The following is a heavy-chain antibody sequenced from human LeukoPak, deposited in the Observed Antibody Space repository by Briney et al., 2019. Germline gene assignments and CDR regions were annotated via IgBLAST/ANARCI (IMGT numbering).Heavy chain of an antibody. CDR3: SNLTGNERSYYFRIVDF. CDR1: GGSISSYY. D-gene: IGHD3-10*01. Sequence: PSETLSLTCTVSGGSISSYYWSWIRQPPGKGLEWIGYIYYSGSTNYNPSLKSRVTISVDTSRNQFSLKLSSVTAADTAVYYWSNLTGNERSYYFRIVDFWGQGTLVTVSS. V-gene: IGHV4-59*08. J-gene: IGHJ4*02. CDR2: IYYSGST.